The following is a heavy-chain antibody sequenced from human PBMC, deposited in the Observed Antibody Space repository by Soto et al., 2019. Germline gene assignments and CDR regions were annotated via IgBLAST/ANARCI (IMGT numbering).Heavy chain of an antibody. CDR1: GGTFSSYA. CDR2: IIPIFGTA. CDR3: ARQEVDVIGSYFNYYYVMDF. Sequence: QVQLVQSGAEVKKPGSSVKVSCKASGGTFSSYAISWVRQAPGQGLEWMGGIIPIFGTANYAQKFQGRVTITADESTITAYRELSSLRSEDTAVYYCARQEVDVIGSYFNYYYVMDFLGQGTTVTVSS. V-gene: IGHV1-69*01. J-gene: IGHJ6*02. D-gene: IGHD1-26*01.